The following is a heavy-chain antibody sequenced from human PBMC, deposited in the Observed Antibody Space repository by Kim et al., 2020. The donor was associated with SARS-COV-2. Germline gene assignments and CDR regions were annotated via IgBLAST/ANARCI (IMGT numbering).Heavy chain of an antibody. CDR2: IYYSGST. J-gene: IGHJ5*02. CDR3: ARQYYYGSGSYFGPFWFDP. D-gene: IGHD3-10*01. CDR1: GGSISSSSYY. V-gene: IGHV4-39*01. Sequence: SETLSLTCTVSGGSISSSSYYWGWIRQPPGKGLEWIGSIYYSGSTYYNPSLKSRVTISVDTSKNQFSLKLSSVTAADTAVYYCARQYYYGSGSYFGPFWFDPWGQGTLVTVPS.